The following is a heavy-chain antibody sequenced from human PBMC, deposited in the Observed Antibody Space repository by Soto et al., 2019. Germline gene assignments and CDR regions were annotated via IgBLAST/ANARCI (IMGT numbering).Heavy chain of an antibody. V-gene: IGHV4-30-4*01. Sequence: QVQLQESGPGLVKPSQTLSLTCTVSGGSISSGDYYWSWIRQPPGKGLEWIGYILYSGTTNYNPSLESRVTISVNTSKHPFSLKLTSVTAADTAVYYCARNGARDYWGRGTLVTVSS. CDR1: GGSISSGDYY. D-gene: IGHD2-8*01. J-gene: IGHJ4*02. CDR2: ILYSGTT. CDR3: ARNGARDY.